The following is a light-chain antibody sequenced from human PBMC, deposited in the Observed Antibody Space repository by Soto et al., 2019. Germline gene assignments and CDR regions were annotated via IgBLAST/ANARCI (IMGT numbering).Light chain of an antibody. J-gene: IGKJ4*01. CDR2: WAS. CDR3: QQYYSSPRT. CDR1: QTVLYRSNNMNY. Sequence: DIVMTQSPDSLAVSLGERATINCKSSQTVLYRSNNMNYLSWYQQKPGQPPKLLIYWASTRESGVPGRFSGSGSGTDFTLTISSPQAEDVAVYYCQQYYSSPRTFGGGTKVEIK. V-gene: IGKV4-1*01.